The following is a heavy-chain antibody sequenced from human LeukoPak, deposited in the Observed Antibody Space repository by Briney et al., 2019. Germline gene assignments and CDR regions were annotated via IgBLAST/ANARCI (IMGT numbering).Heavy chain of an antibody. CDR3: TRKITALDY. D-gene: IGHD1-14*01. Sequence: GRSLRLSCAASGFTFSSYGMHWVRQAPGKGLEWVAVISYDGSNKYYADSVKGRFTISRDNSKNTPYLQMNSLRAEDTAVYYCTRKITALDYWGQGTLVTVSS. V-gene: IGHV3-30*03. CDR2: ISYDGSNK. J-gene: IGHJ4*02. CDR1: GFTFSSYG.